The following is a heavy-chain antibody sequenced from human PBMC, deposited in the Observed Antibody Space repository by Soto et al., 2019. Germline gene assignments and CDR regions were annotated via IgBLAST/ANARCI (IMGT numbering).Heavy chain of an antibody. CDR3: ARRGSGSYYDY. J-gene: IGHJ4*02. CDR2: ISGSGGST. D-gene: IGHD1-26*01. Sequence: EVQLLESGGGLVQPGGSLRLSCAASGFTFSSYAMRWVRQAPVKGLEWVSAISGSGGSTYYPDSVKGRFTISRDNSKNPLYLQMNSLRAENTAVYYCARRGSGSYYDYWGQGTLVTVSS. CDR1: GFTFSSYA. V-gene: IGHV3-23*01.